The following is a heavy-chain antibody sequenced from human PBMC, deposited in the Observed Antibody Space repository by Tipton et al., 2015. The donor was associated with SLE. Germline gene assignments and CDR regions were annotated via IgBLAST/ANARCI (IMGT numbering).Heavy chain of an antibody. D-gene: IGHD4-17*01. CDR3: AREGYGDHDHAFDV. V-gene: IGHV4-59*02. CDR1: GGSVSSNY. CDR2: SYHSGIT. J-gene: IGHJ3*01. Sequence: TLSLTCTVSGGSVSSNYWTWIRQPPGKGLEWIGYSYHSGITNYNPSLKSRVSMSVDTSKNQFSLKLNSVTAADTAVHYCAREGYGDHDHAFDVWGQGTMVTVSS.